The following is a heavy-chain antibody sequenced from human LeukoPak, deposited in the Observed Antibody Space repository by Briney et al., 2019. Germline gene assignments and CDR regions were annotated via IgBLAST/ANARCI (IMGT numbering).Heavy chain of an antibody. Sequence: PSETLSLTCTVSGGSISSGSYYWSWVRQPAGKGLEWIGRIYTSGSTNYNPSLKSRVTISVDTSKNQFSLKLSSVTAADTAVYYCARDDAGTAMATGAFDIWGQGTMVTVSS. CDR1: GGSISSGSYY. CDR2: IYTSGST. V-gene: IGHV4-61*02. D-gene: IGHD5-18*01. J-gene: IGHJ3*02. CDR3: ARDDAGTAMATGAFDI.